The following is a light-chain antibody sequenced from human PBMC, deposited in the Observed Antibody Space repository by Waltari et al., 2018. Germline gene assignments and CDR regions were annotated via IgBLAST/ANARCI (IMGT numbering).Light chain of an antibody. V-gene: IGLV2-23*02. CDR3: CSYAGANTYV. CDR1: RSDVGRYNL. CDR2: EVS. J-gene: IGLJ1*01. Sequence: QSALTQPASVSGSPGQSLTVSCPGTRSDVGRYNLFSWYQHHPPKAPKLMIYEVSKRPSGVSNRFSGSKSGNTASLTISGLQPEDEADYYCCSYAGANTYVFGSGTKVTVL.